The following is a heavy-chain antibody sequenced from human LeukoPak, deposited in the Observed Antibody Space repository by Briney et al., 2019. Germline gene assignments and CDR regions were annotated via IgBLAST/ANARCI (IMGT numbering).Heavy chain of an antibody. Sequence: PGGSLRLSCAASGFTFSSYAIHWVRQAPGKGLEFVSGISSNGGNIYYANSVKGRFTISRDNAKNSLFLQTNSLRAEDTAIYYCAKGFNRGFDPWGQGTLVTVSS. V-gene: IGHV3-64*01. J-gene: IGHJ5*02. CDR3: AKGFNRGFDP. CDR2: ISSNGGNI. CDR1: GFTFSSYA.